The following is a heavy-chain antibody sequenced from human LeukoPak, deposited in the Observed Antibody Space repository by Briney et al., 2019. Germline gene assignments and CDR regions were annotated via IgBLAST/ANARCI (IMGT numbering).Heavy chain of an antibody. CDR3: ARKTVTTGVDY. V-gene: IGHV4-34*01. Sequence: SETLSLTCAVYGGSFSGYFWSWIRQLPGKGPEYIGEINHIGNTGYNPALKSRVTISVDTSKNQFSLNLYSVTAADTAVYYCARKTVTTGVDYWGQGTLVTVSA. J-gene: IGHJ4*02. CDR1: GGSFSGYF. D-gene: IGHD4-17*01. CDR2: INHIGNT.